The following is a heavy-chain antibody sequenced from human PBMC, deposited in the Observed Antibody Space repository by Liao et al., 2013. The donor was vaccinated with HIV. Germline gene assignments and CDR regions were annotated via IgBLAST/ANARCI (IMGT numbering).Heavy chain of an antibody. V-gene: IGHV4-61*02. CDR2: IYTGGST. CDR3: AREVIAARTRWFDP. D-gene: IGHD6-6*01. CDR1: GGSISSGSYC. J-gene: IGHJ5*02. Sequence: QVQLQESGPGLVKPSQTLSLTCTVSGGSISSGSYCWSWIRQPAGKGLEWIGRIYTGGSTNYNPSLKSRVTISLDTSKNHFSLQLSSVTAADTAVYYCAREVIAARTRWFDPWVEEPVSPSLQ.